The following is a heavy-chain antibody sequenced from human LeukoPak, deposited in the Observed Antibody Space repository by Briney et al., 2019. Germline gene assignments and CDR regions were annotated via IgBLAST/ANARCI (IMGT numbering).Heavy chain of an antibody. CDR1: GYTFTSYD. D-gene: IGHD5-18*01. CDR3: AKRGYSYGDVDY. V-gene: IGHV1-8*01. CDR2: MNPNSDNT. Sequence: GASVKVSCKASGYTFTSYDINWVRQATGQGLEWMGWMNPNSDNTGYAQKFQGRVTMTRNTSISTAYMELSSLRSEDTAVYYCAKRGYSYGDVDYWGQGTLVTVSS. J-gene: IGHJ4*02.